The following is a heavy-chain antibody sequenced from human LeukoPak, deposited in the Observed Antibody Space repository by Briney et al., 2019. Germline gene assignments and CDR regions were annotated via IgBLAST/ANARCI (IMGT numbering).Heavy chain of an antibody. D-gene: IGHD3-10*01. CDR1: GCPFTDYY. CDR2: IIPILGMV. V-gene: IGHV1-69*04. Sequence: SVKVSCKASGCPFTDYYMHWVRQAPGQGLDWMGRIIPILGMVNYARKFQGRVTITADTSTRTVYMELSSLTSEDTAVYYCARGNMGRLNYYVLDLWGQGTTVIVSS. J-gene: IGHJ6*02. CDR3: ARGNMGRLNYYVLDL.